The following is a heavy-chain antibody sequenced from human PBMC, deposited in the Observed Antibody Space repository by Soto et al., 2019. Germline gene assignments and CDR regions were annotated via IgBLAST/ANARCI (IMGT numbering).Heavy chain of an antibody. J-gene: IGHJ4*02. Sequence: VHLLQSGGGLIQPGGSLRLSCTTSGFTFSNYAMSWVRQAPGKGLEGVPVITGSGDVSYVTDRFKGRFTVSRDNSKNTLFLEMSSLRADDTAVYFCAKAQEASGNVNSYLDYWGQGIRVTVSP. V-gene: IGHV3-23*01. CDR2: ITGSGDVS. CDR1: GFTFSNYA. D-gene: IGHD2-15*01. CDR3: AKAQEASGNVNSYLDY.